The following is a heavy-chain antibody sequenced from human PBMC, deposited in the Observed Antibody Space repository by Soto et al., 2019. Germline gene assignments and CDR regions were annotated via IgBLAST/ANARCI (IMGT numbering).Heavy chain of an antibody. CDR1: GYSFTNND. V-gene: IGHV1-8*01. D-gene: IGHD3-16*01. Sequence: QVKLVQSGAEVREPGASVKVSCNASGYSFTNNDVSWVRQATGQGLEWMGWMNPGSGDTGYAKKFQGRVTMTRESSIGTGYMELGSLRSDDTAIYYWARMATFGSLNWSDPWGQGALVTVSS. CDR2: MNPGSGDT. J-gene: IGHJ5*02. CDR3: ARMATFGSLNWSDP.